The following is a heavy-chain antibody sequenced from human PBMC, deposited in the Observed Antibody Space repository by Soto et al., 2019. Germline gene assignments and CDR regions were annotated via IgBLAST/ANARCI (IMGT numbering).Heavy chain of an antibody. CDR1: GFTFTGHY. J-gene: IGHJ4*02. V-gene: IGHV1-2*02. CDR3: AKSGSSFRPSLGYFDY. D-gene: IGHD1-26*01. CDR2: INPNSGGT. Sequence: ASVKVSCKASGFTFTGHYIHWVRQAPGQGLEWMGWINPNSGGTSYAQKFQGRVTMTRDTSITTAYMELSRLSSDDTAVYYCAKSGSSFRPSLGYFDYWGQGTLVTVSS.